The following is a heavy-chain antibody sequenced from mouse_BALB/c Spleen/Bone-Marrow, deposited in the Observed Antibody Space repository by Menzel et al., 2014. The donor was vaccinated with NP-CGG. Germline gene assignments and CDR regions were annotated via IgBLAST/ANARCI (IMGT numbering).Heavy chain of an antibody. CDR1: GYTFTSYW. CDR2: INPSNGRT. V-gene: IGHV1S81*02. Sequence: LQLQQSEAELVKPGASVKLSCTASGYTFTSYWMHWVKQRPGQGLEWIGVINPSNGRTNYNEKFKSKATLTVDKSSSTAYMQLSDLTSEDSAVSYCASCFYGDYFDLWCQATPRTFSS. J-gene: IGHJ2*01. CDR3: ASCFYGDYFDL. D-gene: IGHD1-1*02.